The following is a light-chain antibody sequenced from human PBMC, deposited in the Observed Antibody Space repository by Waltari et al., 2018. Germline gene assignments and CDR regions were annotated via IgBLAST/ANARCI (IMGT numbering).Light chain of an antibody. Sequence: PGERATLSCRASQSVSSSYLAWYQQKPGQAPRLLIYGASSRATGIPDRFSGSGSGTDFTLTIRRLEPEDFAVYYCQQYGSSPQTFGQGTKVEIK. J-gene: IGKJ1*01. V-gene: IGKV3-20*01. CDR2: GAS. CDR1: QSVSSSY. CDR3: QQYGSSPQT.